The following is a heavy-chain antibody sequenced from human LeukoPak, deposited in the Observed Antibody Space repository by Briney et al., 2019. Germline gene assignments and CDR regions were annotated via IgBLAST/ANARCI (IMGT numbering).Heavy chain of an antibody. J-gene: IGHJ4*02. CDR1: GGTFSSYA. Sequence: SVKVSCKASGGTFSSYAISWVPQAPGQGLEWMGRIIPILGIANYAQKFQGRVTITADKSTSTAYMELSSLRSEDAAVYYCASYSGSSWYTASELDYWGQGTLVTVSS. D-gene: IGHD6-13*01. CDR3: ASYSGSSWYTASELDY. CDR2: IIPILGIA. V-gene: IGHV1-69*04.